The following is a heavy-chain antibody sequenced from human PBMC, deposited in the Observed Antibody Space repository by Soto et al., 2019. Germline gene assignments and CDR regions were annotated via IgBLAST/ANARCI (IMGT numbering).Heavy chain of an antibody. Sequence: EVQLVESGGGLVKPGGSLRLSCVASGFTFSSYNMVWVRQAPGKGLEWVSSISVSSGSIHYADSVKGRFTISRDDAKNSLYLQMNSLRAADTAVYYCARDHCSGGSCFQAAYWGQGPLVLVSS. CDR3: ARDHCSGGSCFQAAY. D-gene: IGHD2-15*01. J-gene: IGHJ4*02. V-gene: IGHV3-21*01. CDR2: ISVSSGSI. CDR1: GFTFSSYN.